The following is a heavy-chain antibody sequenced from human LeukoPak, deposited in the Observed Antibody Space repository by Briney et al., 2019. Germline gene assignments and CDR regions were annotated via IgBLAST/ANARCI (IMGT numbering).Heavy chain of an antibody. V-gene: IGHV3-23*01. Sequence: GGSLRLSCAASGFTFSSYAMSWVRQAPGKGLEWVSAISGSGGSTYYADSVKGRFTISRDNSKNTLHLQMNSLRAEDTAVYYCAKANLIVVVPASLMDVWGKGTTVTVSS. J-gene: IGHJ6*04. CDR3: AKANLIVVVPASLMDV. CDR2: ISGSGGST. CDR1: GFTFSSYA. D-gene: IGHD2-2*01.